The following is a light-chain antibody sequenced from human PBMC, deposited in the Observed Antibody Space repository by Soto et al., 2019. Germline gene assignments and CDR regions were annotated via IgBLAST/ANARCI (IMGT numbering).Light chain of an antibody. CDR1: QSITGN. Sequence: EIVMTQSPATLSVSPGERATLSCRASQSITGNLTWYQQKPGQAPRLLIYDASTRATGIPARFSGSGSGTEFTLTISSLQSEDFAVYYCQQRSNWPRTFGQGTKVDIK. CDR2: DAS. CDR3: QQRSNWPRT. V-gene: IGKV3-15*01. J-gene: IGKJ1*01.